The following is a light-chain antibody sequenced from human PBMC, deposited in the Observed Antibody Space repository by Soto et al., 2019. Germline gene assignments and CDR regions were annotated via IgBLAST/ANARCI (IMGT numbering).Light chain of an antibody. V-gene: IGKV1-9*01. CDR1: QGISSY. J-gene: IGKJ4*01. CDR2: KAS. CDR3: QKYNSAPLT. Sequence: DIQLTQSPSFLSASVGDRVTITCRASQGISSYLAWYQQKPGKAPKLLIYKASSLESGVPSRFSGSGSGTEFTLTISSLQPEDVAAYYCQKYNSAPLTFGGGTKVDIK.